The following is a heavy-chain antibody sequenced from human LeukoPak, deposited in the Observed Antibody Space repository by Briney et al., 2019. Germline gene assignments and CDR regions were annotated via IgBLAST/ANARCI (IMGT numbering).Heavy chain of an antibody. CDR3: ARHVAATGRRGYLDYYYYMDV. D-gene: IGHD6-13*01. J-gene: IGHJ6*03. V-gene: IGHV5-51*01. Sequence: PGESLKISCKGSGYSFTNYWIGWVRQMPGTGLEWMGIIYPANSDTKYSPSFQGQVTISADKSISTAYLQWSSLKASDTAMYYCARHVAATGRRGYLDYYYYMDVWGKGTTVTISS. CDR1: GYSFTNYW. CDR2: IYPANSDT.